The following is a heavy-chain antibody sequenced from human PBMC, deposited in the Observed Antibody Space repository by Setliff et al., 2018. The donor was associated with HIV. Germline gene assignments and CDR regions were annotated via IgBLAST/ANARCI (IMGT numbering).Heavy chain of an antibody. CDR3: ASYEREGFDY. D-gene: IGHD3-16*01. Sequence: SVKVSCKASGSTFTSYAINWVRQAPGQGLEWMGGIIPILDIANYALKFQGRVTITADKSTGAAYMELSSLRSDDTAVYYCASYEREGFDYWGQGTLVTVSS. J-gene: IGHJ4*02. V-gene: IGHV1-69*10. CDR1: GSTFTSYA. CDR2: IIPILDIA.